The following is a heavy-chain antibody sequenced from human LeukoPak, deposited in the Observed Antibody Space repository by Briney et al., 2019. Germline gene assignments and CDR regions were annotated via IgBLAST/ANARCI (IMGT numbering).Heavy chain of an antibody. D-gene: IGHD3-22*01. V-gene: IGHV4-61*02. CDR1: GGSISSGSYY. CDR3: ARDPYYYDSSGYYSDY. J-gene: IGHJ4*02. CDR2: IYTSGST. Sequence: SETPSLTCTVSGGSISSGSYYWSWIRQPAGKGLEWIGRIYTSGSTNYNPSLKSRVTISVDTSKNQFSLKLSSVTAADTAVYYCARDPYYYDSSGYYSDYWGQGTLVTVSS.